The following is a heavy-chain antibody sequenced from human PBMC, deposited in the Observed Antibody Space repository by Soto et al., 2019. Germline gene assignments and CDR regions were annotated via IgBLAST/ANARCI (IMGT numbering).Heavy chain of an antibody. V-gene: IGHV3-74*01. CDR2: ISSDGIDT. D-gene: IGHD4-17*01. CDR1: GFTFSSYW. CDR3: ARSTPKLYGDYDEYFQH. J-gene: IGHJ1*01. Sequence: GGSLRLSCAASGFTFSSYWMHWVRQAPGEGLVWVSRISSDGIDTTYADSVKGRFTISSDNAKNTLYLQMNSLTADDTAVYYCARSTPKLYGDYDEYFQHWGQGTLVTVSS.